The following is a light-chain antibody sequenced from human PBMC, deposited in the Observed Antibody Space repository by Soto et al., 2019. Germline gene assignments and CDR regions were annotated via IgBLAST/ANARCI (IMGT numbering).Light chain of an antibody. J-gene: IGLJ3*02. Sequence: QAVVTQPPSASGTAGQGVTISCSGSTSNVGNNYVYWYQQVPGTAPKLLVNSFSERPSGVPDRFSSSKAGTTASLAVSGLRSEDEADYYCAAWDDNLSGIVFGGGTQLTVL. CDR3: AAWDDNLSGIV. V-gene: IGLV1-47*02. CDR2: SFS. CDR1: TSNVGNNY.